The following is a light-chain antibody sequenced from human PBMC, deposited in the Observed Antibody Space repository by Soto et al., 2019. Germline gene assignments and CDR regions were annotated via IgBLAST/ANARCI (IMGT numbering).Light chain of an antibody. J-gene: IGKJ3*01. CDR3: QQYGSSPFT. Sequence: EIVLTQSPGTLSLSPGERATLSCRASQSVSILGWYQQRPGQAPRLLIYAASSRATGIPERFSGSGSGTDFTLTISRLEPEDFAVYYCQQYGSSPFTFGPETKVDIK. V-gene: IGKV3-20*01. CDR1: QSVSI. CDR2: AAS.